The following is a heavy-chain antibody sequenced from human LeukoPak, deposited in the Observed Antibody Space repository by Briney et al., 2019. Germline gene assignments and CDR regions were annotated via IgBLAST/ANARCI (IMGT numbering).Heavy chain of an antibody. CDR1: GGSISSYY. V-gene: IGHV4-59*12. CDR3: DSSTIMNEYRFAS. CDR2: IYHSGST. J-gene: IGHJ4*02. D-gene: IGHD1-1*01. Sequence: KPSETLSLTCTVSGGSISSYYWSWIRQPPGKGLEWIGEIYHSGSTNYNPSLKSRITISVDRSKNQVSLNLNSVTAADTAIYYCDSSTIMNEYRFASWAQGTLVTVSS.